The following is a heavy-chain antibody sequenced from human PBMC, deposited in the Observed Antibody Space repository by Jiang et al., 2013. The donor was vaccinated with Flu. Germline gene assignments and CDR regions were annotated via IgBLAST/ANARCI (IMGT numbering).Heavy chain of an antibody. Sequence: SGAEVKKPGSSVKVSCKTSGVTFSSYAISWVRQAPGQGLEWMGRIMPIVGIPNYAQKFQDRVTITADKSTNIAYMELISLRSEDTAVYYCVTDGPRVATLEAFWGQGTLVTVSS. CDR3: VTDGPRVATLEAF. CDR1: GVTFSSYA. V-gene: IGHV1-69*04. CDR2: IMPIVGIP. J-gene: IGHJ4*02. D-gene: IGHD5-12*01.